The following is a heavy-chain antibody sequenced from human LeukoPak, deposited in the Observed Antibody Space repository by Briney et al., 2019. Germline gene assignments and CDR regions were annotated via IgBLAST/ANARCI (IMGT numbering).Heavy chain of an antibody. D-gene: IGHD4-11*01. Sequence: SETLSLTCTVSGGSISSSSYYWDGIRQSPGKGLEGIGSIYYSGSTYYNPSLKSRVTISVDTSKNQFSLKLSSVTAADTAVYYCAIATVTPDYFDYWGQGTLVTVSS. V-gene: IGHV4-39*01. J-gene: IGHJ4*02. CDR1: GGSISSSSYY. CDR3: AIATVTPDYFDY. CDR2: IYYSGST.